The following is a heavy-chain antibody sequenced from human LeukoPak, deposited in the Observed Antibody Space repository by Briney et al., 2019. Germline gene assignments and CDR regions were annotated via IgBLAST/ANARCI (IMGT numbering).Heavy chain of an antibody. D-gene: IGHD2-15*01. V-gene: IGHV3-23*01. CDR2: ISGSGGST. CDR3: ARGRGLLDP. CDR1: GFTSSSYA. Sequence: GGSLRLSCAASGFTSSSYAMSWVRQAPGKGLEWVSAISGSGGSTYYADSVKGRFTISRDNAKNSLYLQMNSLRAEDTAVYYCARGRGLLDPWGQGTLVTVSS. J-gene: IGHJ5*02.